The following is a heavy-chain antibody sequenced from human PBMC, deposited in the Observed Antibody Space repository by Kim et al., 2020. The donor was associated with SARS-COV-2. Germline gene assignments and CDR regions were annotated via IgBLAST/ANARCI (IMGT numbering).Heavy chain of an antibody. CDR2: IYYTGST. V-gene: IGHV4-39*01. D-gene: IGHD5-18*01. CDR1: GGSISSNIYY. J-gene: IGHJ4*01. CDR3: LAKRSSNSYGSYFDY. Sequence: SETLSLTCTVSGGSISSNIYYWGWIRQPPGKGLEWIGSIYYTGSTYYNPSLESRVTISVDTAKNQFSLQLSSVTAADTAVYYCLAKRSSNSYGSYFDYLG.